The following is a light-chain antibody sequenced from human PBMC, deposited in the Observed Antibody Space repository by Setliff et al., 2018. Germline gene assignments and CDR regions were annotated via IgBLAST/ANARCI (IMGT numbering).Light chain of an antibody. V-gene: IGLV1-47*01. CDR2: RNN. J-gene: IGLJ3*02. CDR1: SSNIGSNY. Sequence: QRVTISCSGSSSNIGSNYVYWYQQLPGTAPKLLIYRNNQRPSGVPDRFSGSKSGTSASLAISGLRSEDEADYYCAAWDDSLSGWVFGGGTKGTVL. CDR3: AAWDDSLSGWV.